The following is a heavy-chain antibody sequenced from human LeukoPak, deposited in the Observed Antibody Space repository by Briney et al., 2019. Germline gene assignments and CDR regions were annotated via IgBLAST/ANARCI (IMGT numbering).Heavy chain of an antibody. CDR2: ISGSGGST. Sequence: GGSLRLSCTASGFTFSSYAMSWVRQAPGKGLEWVSAISGSGGSTYYADSVKGRFTISRDNSKNTLYLEMNSVRAEDTAAYYCAKVMGFFGVPKGAYYFDYWGQGTLVTVSS. CDR1: GFTFSSYA. V-gene: IGHV3-23*01. D-gene: IGHD3-3*01. J-gene: IGHJ4*02. CDR3: AKVMGFFGVPKGAYYFDY.